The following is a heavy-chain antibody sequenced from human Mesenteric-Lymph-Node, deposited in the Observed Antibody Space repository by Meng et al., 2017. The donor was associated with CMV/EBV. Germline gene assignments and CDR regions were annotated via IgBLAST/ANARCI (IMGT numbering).Heavy chain of an antibody. D-gene: IGHD2-15*01. CDR3: ARGIAGSGYYYYYGMDV. J-gene: IGHJ6*02. CDR2: ISSSSSTI. V-gene: IGHV3-48*01. CDR1: GFTFNNYG. Sequence: GESLKISCETSGFTFNNYGMSWVRQAPGKGLEWVSYISSSSSTIYYADSVKGRFTISRDKAKNSLYLQMNSLRAEDTAAYYCARGIAGSGYYYYYGMDVWGQGTTVTVSS.